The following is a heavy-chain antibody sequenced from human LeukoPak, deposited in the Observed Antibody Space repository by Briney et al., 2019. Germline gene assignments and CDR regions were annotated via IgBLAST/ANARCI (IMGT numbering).Heavy chain of an antibody. CDR3: ARRYSSSSPLDY. D-gene: IGHD6-6*01. J-gene: IGHJ4*02. V-gene: IGHV4-39*01. Sequence: SETLSLTCTVSGGSISSSSYYWGWIRQPPGKGLEWIGSIYYSGSTYCNPSLKSRVTISVDTSKNQFSLKLSSVTAADTAVYYCARRYSSSSPLDYWGQGTLVTVSS. CDR2: IYYSGST. CDR1: GGSISSSSYY.